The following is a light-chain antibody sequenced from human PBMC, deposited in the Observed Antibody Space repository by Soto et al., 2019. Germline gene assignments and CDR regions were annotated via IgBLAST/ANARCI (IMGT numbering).Light chain of an antibody. CDR2: LGS. CDR3: AQGLQTPLT. J-gene: IGKJ4*01. Sequence: DVVMTQSPLSLPVTPGEPASISCRSSRSLLSSNGYNYLNWYLQKPGLSPQLLIYLGSNRASGVPDRFSGSGSGTDFTLKISRVEAEDVGVYYCAQGLQTPLTFGGGTKVDIK. V-gene: IGKV2-28*01. CDR1: RSLLSSNGYNY.